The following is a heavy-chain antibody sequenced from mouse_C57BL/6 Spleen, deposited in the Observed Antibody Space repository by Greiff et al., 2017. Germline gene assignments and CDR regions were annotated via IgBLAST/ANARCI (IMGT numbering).Heavy chain of an antibody. CDR2: IRNKANGYTT. D-gene: IGHD4-1*01. J-gene: IGHJ2*01. Sequence: DVHLVESGGGLVQPGGSLSLSCAASGFTFTDYYMSWVRQPPGKALEWLGFIRNKANGYTTEYSASVKGRFTISRDNSQSILYLQMNALRAEDSATYYCARSGYYCDYWGQGTTLTVSS. CDR1: GFTFTDYY. V-gene: IGHV7-3*01. CDR3: ARSGYYCDY.